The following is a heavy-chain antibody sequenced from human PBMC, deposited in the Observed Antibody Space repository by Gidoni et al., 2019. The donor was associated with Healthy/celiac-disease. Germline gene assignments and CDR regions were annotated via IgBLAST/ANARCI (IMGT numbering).Heavy chain of an antibody. CDR2: ISSISSYI. CDR1: GLTFSIYS. J-gene: IGHJ4*02. D-gene: IGHD2-8*02. CDR3: ARDSGSGYFDY. Sequence: EVQLVESGGGLVKPGGSLRLSCAASGLTFSIYSMHWVRQAPGKGLEWVSSISSISSYIYYADSVKGRFTISRDNAKNSLYLQMNSLRAEDTAVYYCARDSGSGYFDYWGQGTLVTVSS. V-gene: IGHV3-21*01.